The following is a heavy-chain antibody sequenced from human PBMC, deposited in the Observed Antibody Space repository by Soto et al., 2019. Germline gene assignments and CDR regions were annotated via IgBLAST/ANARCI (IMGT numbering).Heavy chain of an antibody. V-gene: IGHV1-18*01. J-gene: IGHJ3*02. CDR3: ARDPPYYDFWSGPDAFAI. Sequence: GASVKVSCKASGYTFTSYGISWVRQAPGQGLEWMGWISAYNGNTNYAQKLQGRVTMTTDTSTSTAYMELRSLRSDDTAVYYCARDPPYYDFWSGPDAFAIWGQGTMVTVSS. D-gene: IGHD3-3*01. CDR1: GYTFTSYG. CDR2: ISAYNGNT.